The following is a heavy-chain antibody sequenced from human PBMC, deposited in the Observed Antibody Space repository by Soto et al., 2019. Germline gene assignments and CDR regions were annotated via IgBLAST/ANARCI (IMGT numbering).Heavy chain of an antibody. V-gene: IGHV3-9*01. CDR1: GFTCDDYA. Sequence: VQLVESGGGLVQPGRSLRLSCAASGFTCDDYAMHWVRQAPGKGLEWVSGISWNSGSIGYANSVKGRFTISRDNAKTSLYLQMNSLRAEDTALYYCAKGPLCGGDCYFDYWGQGTLVTFAA. CDR3: AKGPLCGGDCYFDY. D-gene: IGHD2-21*02. J-gene: IGHJ4*02. CDR2: ISWNSGSI.